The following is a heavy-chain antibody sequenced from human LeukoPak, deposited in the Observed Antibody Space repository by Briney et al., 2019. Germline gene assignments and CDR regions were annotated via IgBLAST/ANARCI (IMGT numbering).Heavy chain of an antibody. CDR1: GGSSSGYY. CDR3: ARLLAL. Sequence: SETLSLTCAVYGGSSSGYYWSWIRQPPGKGLEWIGEINHSGSTNYNPSLKSRVTISVDTSKNQFSLKLSSVTAADTAVYYCARLLALWGQGTTVTVSS. J-gene: IGHJ6*02. CDR2: INHSGST. V-gene: IGHV4-34*01. D-gene: IGHD3-3*01.